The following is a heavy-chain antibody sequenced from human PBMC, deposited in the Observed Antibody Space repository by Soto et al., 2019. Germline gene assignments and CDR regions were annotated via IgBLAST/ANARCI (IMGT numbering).Heavy chain of an antibody. CDR1: GFTFNDYY. CDR2: ISSSGSTI. J-gene: IGHJ2*01. D-gene: IGHD2-21*02. Sequence: QVPLVESGGGLVKPGGSLRLSCGISGFTFNDYYMTWIRQAPGKGLEWVSSISSSGSTIYFADSVKGRFTISRDNAKNSLYLQMNRLRAEDTAVYYCARVGAVTSYWYFDLWGRGTLVTVSS. CDR3: ARVGAVTSYWYFDL. V-gene: IGHV3-11*01.